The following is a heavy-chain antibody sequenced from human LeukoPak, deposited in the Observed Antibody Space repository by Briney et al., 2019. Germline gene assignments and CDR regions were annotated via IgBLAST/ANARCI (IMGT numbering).Heavy chain of an antibody. D-gene: IGHD1-26*01. CDR2: IKQDGSVK. J-gene: IGHJ4*02. CDR1: GFTFSSYW. Sequence: GGSLRLSCAASGFTFSSYWMSWVRQAPGMGLQWVANIKQDGSVKTYVDSVKGRFTISRDNAKNSLYLQMNSVRGEDTAVYYCATFLGATFFDHWGQGTLVSVSS. CDR3: ATFLGATFFDH. V-gene: IGHV3-7*01.